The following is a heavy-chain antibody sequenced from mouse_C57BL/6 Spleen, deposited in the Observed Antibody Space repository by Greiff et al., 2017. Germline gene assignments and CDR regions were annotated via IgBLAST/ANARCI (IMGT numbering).Heavy chain of an antibody. CDR3: ARSYSNLGNWYFDV. Sequence: VKLQQPGAELVKPGASVKLSCKASGYTFTSYWMHWVKQRPGQGLEWIGMIHPNSGSTNYNEKFKSKATLTVDKSSSTAYMQLSSLTSEDSAVYYCARSYSNLGNWYFDVWGTGTTVTVSS. J-gene: IGHJ1*03. D-gene: IGHD2-5*01. V-gene: IGHV1-64*01. CDR2: IHPNSGST. CDR1: GYTFTSYW.